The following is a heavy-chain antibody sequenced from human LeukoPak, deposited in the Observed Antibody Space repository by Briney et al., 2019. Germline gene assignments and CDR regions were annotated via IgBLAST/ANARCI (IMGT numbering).Heavy chain of an antibody. V-gene: IGHV3-21*04. J-gene: IGHJ3*02. CDR1: GFTFSSYS. Sequence: PGGSLRLSCAASGFTFSSYSMNWVRQAPGKGLEWVSSISSSSSYIYYADSVKGRFTISRDNAKNSLYLQMNSLRAEDTALYYCARVAFGSEDAFDIWGQGTMVTVSS. CDR2: ISSSSSYI. CDR3: ARVAFGSEDAFDI. D-gene: IGHD3-16*01.